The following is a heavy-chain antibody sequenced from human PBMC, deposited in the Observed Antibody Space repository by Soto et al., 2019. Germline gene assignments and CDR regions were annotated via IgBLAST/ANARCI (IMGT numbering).Heavy chain of an antibody. Sequence: GGSLRLSCSASGFTFSIYAMHWVRPAPGKGLEYVSSISTNGGSTHYADSVKGRFTISRDNSKNTQYLQMSSLRADDTAVYYCVKGEYYYDSSGYYPFDYWGQGTLVTVSS. CDR2: ISTNGGST. CDR3: VKGEYYYDSSGYYPFDY. CDR1: GFTFSIYA. V-gene: IGHV3-64D*06. J-gene: IGHJ4*02. D-gene: IGHD3-22*01.